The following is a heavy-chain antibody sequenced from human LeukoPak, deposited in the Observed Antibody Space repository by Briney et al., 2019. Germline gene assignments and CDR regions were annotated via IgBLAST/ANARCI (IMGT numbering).Heavy chain of an antibody. D-gene: IGHD6-13*01. J-gene: IGHJ4*02. CDR3: ARHISFGEGWKRIAAAGKDDY. Sequence: GGSLRLSCAASGFTFSSYGMHWVRQAPGKGPEWVTFIRYDGINKYYADSVKGRFTISRDNSKNTLYLQMNSLRAEDTAVYYCARHISFGEGWKRIAAAGKDDYWGQGTLVTVSS. CDR1: GFTFSSYG. V-gene: IGHV3-30*02. CDR2: IRYDGINK.